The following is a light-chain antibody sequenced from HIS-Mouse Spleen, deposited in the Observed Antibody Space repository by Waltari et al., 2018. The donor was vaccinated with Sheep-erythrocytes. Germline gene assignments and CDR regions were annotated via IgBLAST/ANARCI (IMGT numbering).Light chain of an antibody. CDR1: SSDVGSYNL. CDR2: DVS. Sequence: QSALTQPRSVSGSPGQSITISCTGTSSDVGSYNLVSWYQQHPGKAPKLMIYDVSKRPSGVPDRFSGSKSGNTASLNISGLQAEDEADYYCCSYAGSYNHVFATGTKVTVL. CDR3: CSYAGSYNHV. V-gene: IGLV2-11*01. J-gene: IGLJ1*01.